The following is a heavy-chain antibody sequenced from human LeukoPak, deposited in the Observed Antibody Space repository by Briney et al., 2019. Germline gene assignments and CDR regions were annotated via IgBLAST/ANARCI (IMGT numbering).Heavy chain of an antibody. V-gene: IGHV1-69*01. CDR1: GGTFSSYA. CDR3: ARGWLAETTVVTPYNY. D-gene: IGHD4-23*01. Sequence: ASVKVSCKASGGTFSSYAINWVRQAPGQGLEWMGGIIPLFGTANYAQKFQGRVTITAVESMRTAYMELSSLRSVDTAVYYCARGWLAETTVVTPYNYWGQGTLVTVSS. CDR2: IIPLFGTA. J-gene: IGHJ4*02.